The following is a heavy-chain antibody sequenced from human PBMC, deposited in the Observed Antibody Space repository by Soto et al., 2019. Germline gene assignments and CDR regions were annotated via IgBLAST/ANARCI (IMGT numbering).Heavy chain of an antibody. CDR3: ARGTVAGNGMDV. CDR1: GFTFSTFA. J-gene: IGHJ6*02. CDR2: ISSDGNNK. V-gene: IGHV3-30*04. Sequence: QVQLVESGGGVVQPGRSLRLSCTASGFTFSTFAMYWVRQAPGRGLEWVAVISSDGNNKYYADSVKGRFTISRDNSKNTRYLQMDSLRPEDTALYYCARGTVAGNGMDVWGQGTTVSVSS. D-gene: IGHD6-19*01.